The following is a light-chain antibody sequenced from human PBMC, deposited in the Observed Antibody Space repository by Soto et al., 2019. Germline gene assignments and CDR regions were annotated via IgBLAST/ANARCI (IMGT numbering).Light chain of an antibody. V-gene: IGKV1-33*01. J-gene: IGKJ5*01. CDR1: HDISNH. CDR2: AAS. CDR3: QQYDNIPIT. Sequence: DIQMTQSPSSLSASVGDRVTITCQASHDISNHLIWYQQKPGKAPKVLVHAASSLEPGVPSRFSGRGSGTDFTLTITSLHPEDIATYFCQQYDNIPITFGQGTRLEIK.